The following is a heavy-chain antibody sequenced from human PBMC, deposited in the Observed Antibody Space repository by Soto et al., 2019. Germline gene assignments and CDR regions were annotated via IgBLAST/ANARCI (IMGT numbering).Heavy chain of an antibody. J-gene: IGHJ4*02. Sequence: SETLSLTCTVSGCSISGYYWSWIPQPPGKRLEWIGYIYYTGSTNYNPSLRSRVTISIDTSKNQFSLKLSSVTAADTAVYYCARYPRLDYWGQGTLVTVSS. CDR3: ARYPRLDY. CDR2: IYYTGST. CDR1: GCSISGYY. V-gene: IGHV4-59*08.